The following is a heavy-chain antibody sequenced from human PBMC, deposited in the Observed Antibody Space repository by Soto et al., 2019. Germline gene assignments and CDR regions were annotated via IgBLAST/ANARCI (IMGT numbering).Heavy chain of an antibody. V-gene: IGHV1-69*01. CDR3: ARDKGRLGVDY. CDR2: IIPLFGTT. Sequence: QVQLVQSGAEVKKPGSSVKVSCTTSGDSFISHAITWVRQAPGQGLEWVGGIIPLFGTTNYARRFQGRVTITADATTSTAYMELSSLRSDDTAFYYCARDKGRLGVDYWGQGTLVFVSS. CDR1: GDSFISHA. D-gene: IGHD1-26*01. J-gene: IGHJ4*02.